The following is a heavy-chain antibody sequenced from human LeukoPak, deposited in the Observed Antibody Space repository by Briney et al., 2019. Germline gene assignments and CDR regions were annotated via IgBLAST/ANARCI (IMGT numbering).Heavy chain of an antibody. Sequence: GGSLRLSCAASGFTFSSYAMHWVRQAPGKGLEWVAVISYDGSNKYYADSVKGRFAISRDNSKNTLYLQMNSLRAEDTAVYYCARTPAAIVYWGQGTLVTVSS. CDR1: GFTFSSYA. D-gene: IGHD2-2*02. V-gene: IGHV3-30*09. J-gene: IGHJ4*02. CDR3: ARTPAAIVY. CDR2: ISYDGSNK.